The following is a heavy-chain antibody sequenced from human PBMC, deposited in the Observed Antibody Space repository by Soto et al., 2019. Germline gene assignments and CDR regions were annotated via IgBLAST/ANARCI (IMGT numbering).Heavy chain of an antibody. D-gene: IGHD3-3*01. V-gene: IGHV3-33*01. CDR2: IWYDGSNK. CDR3: ARVKYYDFWSGYLDPRFGMDV. CDR1: GFTFSSYG. J-gene: IGHJ6*02. Sequence: GGSLRLSCAASGFTFSSYGMHWVRQAPGKGLEWVAVIWYDGSNKYYADSVKGRFTISRDNSKNTLYLQMNSLRAEDTAVYYCARVKYYDFWSGYLDPRFGMDVRGQGTTVTVSS.